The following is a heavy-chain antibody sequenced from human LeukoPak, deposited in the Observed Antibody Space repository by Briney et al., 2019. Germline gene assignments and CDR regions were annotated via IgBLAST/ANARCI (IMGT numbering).Heavy chain of an antibody. V-gene: IGHV1-46*01. CDR1: GYTFTSNY. Sequence: ASVKVSCKASGYTFTSNYIHWVRQAPGQGLEWMGMIYPRDGSTSYAQKFQGRVTVTRDTSTSTVHMELSGLRSEDTAVYYCARDLEGFDYWGQGTLVTVSS. CDR3: ARDLEGFDY. J-gene: IGHJ4*02. CDR2: IYPRDGST.